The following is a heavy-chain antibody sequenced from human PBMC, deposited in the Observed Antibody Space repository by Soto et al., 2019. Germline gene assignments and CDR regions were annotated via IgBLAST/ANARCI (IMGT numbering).Heavy chain of an antibody. CDR2: IYYSGST. CDR1: GGSIISSSYY. V-gene: IGHV4-39*01. D-gene: IGHD6-13*01. J-gene: IGHJ6*02. Sequence: SETLSHTCTVSGGSIISSSYYWGWIRKPPGKGLEWIGSIYYSGSTYYNPSLKSRVTISVDTSKNQFSLKLSSVTAADTAVYYCARIPEAGYSSSWNSYYYYYGMDVWGQGTTVTVSS. CDR3: ARIPEAGYSSSWNSYYYYYGMDV.